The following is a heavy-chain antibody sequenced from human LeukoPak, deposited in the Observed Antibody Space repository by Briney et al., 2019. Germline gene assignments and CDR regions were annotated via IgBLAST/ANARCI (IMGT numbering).Heavy chain of an antibody. Sequence: GGSLRLSCAASGFTFSSYAMHWVRQAPGKGLEWVAVISYDGSNEYYADSVKGRFTISRDNSKNTLYLQMNSLRAEDTAVYYCARDRVRDSSSWTFDYWGQGTLVTVSS. V-gene: IGHV3-30*04. D-gene: IGHD6-13*01. CDR1: GFTFSSYA. CDR2: ISYDGSNE. CDR3: ARDRVRDSSSWTFDY. J-gene: IGHJ4*02.